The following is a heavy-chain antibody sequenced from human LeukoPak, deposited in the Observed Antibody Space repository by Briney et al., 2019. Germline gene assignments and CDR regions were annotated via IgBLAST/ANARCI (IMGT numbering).Heavy chain of an antibody. CDR1: GGSISSSNW. V-gene: IGHV4-4*02. CDR2: IYHSGST. D-gene: IGHD3-22*01. CDR3: ARTSTITYYYDSGGYLNFDY. J-gene: IGHJ4*02. Sequence: SETLSLTCAVSGGSISSSNWWSWVRQPPGKGLEWIGEIYHSGSTNYNPSLKSRVTISVDKSKNQFSLKLSSVTAADTAVYYCARTSTITYYYDSGGYLNFDYWGPGTLVTVSS.